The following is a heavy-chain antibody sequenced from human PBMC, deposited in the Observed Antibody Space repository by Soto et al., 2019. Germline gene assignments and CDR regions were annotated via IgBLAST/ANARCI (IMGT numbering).Heavy chain of an antibody. CDR1: GFTFADYA. CDR3: GKGLSIAAIDY. J-gene: IGHJ4*02. D-gene: IGHD6-13*01. Sequence: EVQLVESGGGLVQPGRSLRLSCTASGFTFADYAMHWVRQAPGKGLEWVSGITWNSDNIGYADSVRGRFTISRDNARNSLYLQMNSRRAEDTALYFCGKGLSIAAIDYWGQGTLVTVSS. V-gene: IGHV3-9*01. CDR2: ITWNSDNI.